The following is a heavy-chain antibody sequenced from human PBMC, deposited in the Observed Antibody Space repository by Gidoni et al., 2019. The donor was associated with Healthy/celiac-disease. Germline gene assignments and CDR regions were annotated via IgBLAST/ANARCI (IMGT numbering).Heavy chain of an antibody. J-gene: IGHJ4*02. CDR3: ARTYFYDSSGYYYYY. Sequence: EVQLVQSGAEVKKPGESLRISCKGSGYSFTSYWISWVRQMPGKGLEWMGGIDPSDSYTNSSPSFQGHVTISADKSISTAYLQWSSLKASDTAMYYCARTYFYDSSGYYYYYWGQGTLVTVSS. CDR2: IDPSDSYT. V-gene: IGHV5-10-1*03. CDR1: GYSFTSYW. D-gene: IGHD3-22*01.